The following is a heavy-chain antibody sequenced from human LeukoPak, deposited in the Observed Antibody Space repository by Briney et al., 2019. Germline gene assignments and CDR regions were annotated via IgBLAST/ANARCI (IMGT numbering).Heavy chain of an antibody. CDR2: IRYDGSNK. V-gene: IGHV3-33*01. D-gene: IGHD4-17*01. J-gene: IGHJ2*01. CDR3: ARENYGDYHFPNWYFDL. Sequence: GGSLRLSCAASGFTFSSYGMHWVRQAPGKGLEWVAVIRYDGSNKYYADSVKGRFTTSRDNSKNTLYLQMNSLRAEDTAVYYCARENYGDYHFPNWYFDLWGRGTLVTVSS. CDR1: GFTFSSYG.